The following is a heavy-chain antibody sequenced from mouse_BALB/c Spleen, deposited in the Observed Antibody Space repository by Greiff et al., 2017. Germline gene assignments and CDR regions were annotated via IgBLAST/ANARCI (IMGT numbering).Heavy chain of an antibody. CDR2: SRNKANDYTT. D-gene: IGHD2-4*01. J-gene: IGHJ3*01. V-gene: IGHV7-1*02. Sequence: EVMLVESGGGLVQPGGSLRLSCATSGFTFSDFYMEWVRQPPGKRLEWIAASRNKANDYTTEYSASVKGRFIVSRDTSQSILYLQMNALRAEATAIYYCARDAYDYEFAYWGQGTLVTVSA. CDR3: ARDAYDYEFAY. CDR1: GFTFSDFY.